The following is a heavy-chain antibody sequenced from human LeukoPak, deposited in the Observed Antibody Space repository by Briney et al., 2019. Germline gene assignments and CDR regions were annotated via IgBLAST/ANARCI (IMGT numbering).Heavy chain of an antibody. D-gene: IGHD3-22*01. Sequence: SETLSLTCTVSGGSISSYYWSWIRQPAGKGLEWIGRIYTSGSTNYNPSLKSRVTISVDTSKNQFSLKLSSVTAADTAVYYCARGRPFLYYDSSGYSWFDPWGQGTLVTVSS. CDR1: GGSISSYY. CDR2: IYTSGST. CDR3: ARGRPFLYYDSSGYSWFDP. V-gene: IGHV4-4*07. J-gene: IGHJ5*02.